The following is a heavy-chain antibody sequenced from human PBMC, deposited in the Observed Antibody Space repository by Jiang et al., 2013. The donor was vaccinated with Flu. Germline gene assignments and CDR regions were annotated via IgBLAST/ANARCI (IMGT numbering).Heavy chain of an antibody. CDR3: ARRVEAARVPSGYVDP. V-gene: IGHV5-51*01. J-gene: IGHJ5*02. Sequence: SLRISCKGSGYSFTSYWIGWVRQMPGKGLEWMGIIYPGDSDTRYSPSFQGQVTISADKSISTAYLQWSSLKASDTAMYYCARRVEAARVPSGYVDPWGQGTLVTVSS. D-gene: IGHD6-6*01. CDR2: IYPGDSDT. CDR1: GYSFTSYW.